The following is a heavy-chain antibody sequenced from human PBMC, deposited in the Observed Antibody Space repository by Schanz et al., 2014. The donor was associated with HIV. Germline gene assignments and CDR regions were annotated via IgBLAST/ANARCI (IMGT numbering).Heavy chain of an antibody. J-gene: IGHJ4*02. Sequence: QVQLVQSGAEVKKTGSPVKVSCKAFGGTLSHSAISWVRQAPGQGLEWLGLIMPKFGTENYAQKYQGRVTLTADATTAYMDLSSLKFEDTAVYYCVRVANYDGDDYYQRSHFDLWGQGTLVTVSS. CDR1: GGTLSHSA. V-gene: IGHV1-69*01. D-gene: IGHD3-22*01. CDR3: VRVANYDGDDYYQRSHFDL. CDR2: IMPKFGTE.